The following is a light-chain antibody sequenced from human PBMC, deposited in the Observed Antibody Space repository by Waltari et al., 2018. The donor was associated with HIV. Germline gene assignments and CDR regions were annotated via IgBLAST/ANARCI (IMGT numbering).Light chain of an antibody. J-gene: IGLJ1*01. Sequence: QSALTQPPSVSGSPGQSVTISCTGTNSDVGSYNRVSWYQQTPGTAPTLMIYEVTNRPSGVPDRFSGSKSGNTASLTISGLQAEDEADYYCSSYTSSATYVFGTGTKVTVI. CDR2: EVT. CDR3: SSYTSSATYV. CDR1: NSDVGSYNR. V-gene: IGLV2-18*02.